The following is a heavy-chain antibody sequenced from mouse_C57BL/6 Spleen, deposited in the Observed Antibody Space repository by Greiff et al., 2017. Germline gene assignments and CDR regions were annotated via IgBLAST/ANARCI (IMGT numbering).Heavy chain of an antibody. CDR2: ISSGSSTI. CDR3: ARPYYYGSRGDYFDY. CDR1: GFTFSDYG. D-gene: IGHD1-1*01. J-gene: IGHJ2*01. Sequence: EVQRVESGGGLVKPGGSLKLSCAASGFTFSDYGMHWVRQAPEKGLEWVAYISSGSSTIYYADTVKGRFTISRDNAKNTLFLQMTSLRSEDTAMYYCARPYYYGSRGDYFDYWGQGTTLTVSS. V-gene: IGHV5-17*01.